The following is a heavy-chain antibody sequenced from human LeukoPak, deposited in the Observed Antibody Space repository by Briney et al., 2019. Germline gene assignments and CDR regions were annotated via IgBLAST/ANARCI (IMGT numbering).Heavy chain of an antibody. CDR2: IYYSGGT. CDR3: ARHIAAAGKFDY. CDR1: GGSISSYY. J-gene: IGHJ4*02. V-gene: IGHV4-59*08. D-gene: IGHD6-13*01. Sequence: SETLSLTCTVSGGSISSYYWSWIRQPPGKGLEWIGYIYYSGGTNYNPSLKSRVTISVDTSKNQFSLKLSSVTAADTAVYYCARHIAAAGKFDYWGQGTLVTVSS.